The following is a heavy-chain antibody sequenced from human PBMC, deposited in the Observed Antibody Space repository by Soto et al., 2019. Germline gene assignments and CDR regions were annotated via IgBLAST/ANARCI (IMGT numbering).Heavy chain of an antibody. Sequence: QVQLQESGPGLVKPSETLSLSCTVSNGSISNYYGSWIRQPPGKGMEWIGYVHHSWGSFYNPSLQSRVAISLDTSKSQFSLKLTSVTATYTAVYYCARQGFGALHGLVDVWGQGITVTVSS. J-gene: IGHJ6*02. CDR1: NGSISNYY. CDR2: VHHSWGS. V-gene: IGHV4-59*08. D-gene: IGHD3-10*01. CDR3: ARQGFGALHGLVDV.